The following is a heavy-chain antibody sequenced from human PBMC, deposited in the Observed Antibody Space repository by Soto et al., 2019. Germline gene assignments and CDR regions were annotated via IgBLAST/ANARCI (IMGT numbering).Heavy chain of an antibody. V-gene: IGHV3-23*01. CDR1: GFTFSSYA. Sequence: GGSLRLSCAASGFTFSSYAMSWVRQAPGKGLEWVSAISGSGGSTYYADSVKGRFTISRDNSKNTVYLQMNSLRAEDTAVYYCARDPGLMRSSWWYYYGMDVWGQGTTVTVSS. CDR3: ARDPGLMRSSWWYYYGMDV. CDR2: ISGSGGST. D-gene: IGHD6-13*01. J-gene: IGHJ6*02.